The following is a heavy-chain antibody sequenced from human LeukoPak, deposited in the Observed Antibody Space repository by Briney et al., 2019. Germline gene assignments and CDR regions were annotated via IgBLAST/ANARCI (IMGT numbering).Heavy chain of an antibody. J-gene: IGHJ4*02. Sequence: SETLSLTCTVPGGSVSSSTYYWGWIRQPPGKGLEWIGTIYYSGSTYYSPSLKSRVTISVDTSKNQFSLKLSSVTAADTAVYYCARDHGYYQFDYWGQGTLVAVSS. CDR3: ARDHGYYQFDY. D-gene: IGHD3-22*01. CDR1: GGSVSSSTYY. CDR2: IYYSGST. V-gene: IGHV4-39*07.